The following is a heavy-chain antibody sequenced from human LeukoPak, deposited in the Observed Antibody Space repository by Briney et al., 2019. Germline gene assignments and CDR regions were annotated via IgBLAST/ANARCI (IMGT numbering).Heavy chain of an antibody. J-gene: IGHJ4*02. CDR1: GGSFSGYY. D-gene: IGHD3-22*01. Sequence: PSETLSLTCAVYGGSFSGYYWSWIRQPPGKGLEWIGEINHSGSTNYNPSLKSRVTISVDTSKNQFSLKLGSVTAADTAVYYCATSYYYDSSGYYTPFDYWGQGTLVTVSS. CDR3: ATSYYYDSSGYYTPFDY. CDR2: INHSGST. V-gene: IGHV4-34*01.